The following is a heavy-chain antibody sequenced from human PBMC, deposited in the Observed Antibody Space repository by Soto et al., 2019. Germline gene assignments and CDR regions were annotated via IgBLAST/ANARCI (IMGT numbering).Heavy chain of an antibody. J-gene: IGHJ4*02. CDR1: GGSVSRGSYY. Sequence: QVQLQESGPGLVKPSETLSLTFTVSGGSVSRGSYYWSWIRQPPGKGLEWIGYIYYSGSTNYNPSLKSRVTISVDTSKNQFALKMSSVTAADTAVYYCARRSGYSYGFSPYFAYGGQGPLVTVSS. CDR3: ARRSGYSYGFSPYFAY. CDR2: IYYSGST. V-gene: IGHV4-61*01. D-gene: IGHD5-18*01.